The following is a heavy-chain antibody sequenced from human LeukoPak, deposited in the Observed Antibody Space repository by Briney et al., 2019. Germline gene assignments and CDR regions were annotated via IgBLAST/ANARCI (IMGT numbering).Heavy chain of an antibody. Sequence: KASETLSLTCAVYGGSFSGYYWSWIRQPPGKGLEWIGEINHSGSTNYNPSLKSRVTISVDTSKNQFSLKLSSVTAADTAAYYCARGGSPTSPWGQGTLVTVSS. J-gene: IGHJ5*02. CDR2: INHSGST. CDR1: GGSFSGYY. D-gene: IGHD6-25*01. V-gene: IGHV4-34*01. CDR3: ARGGSPTSP.